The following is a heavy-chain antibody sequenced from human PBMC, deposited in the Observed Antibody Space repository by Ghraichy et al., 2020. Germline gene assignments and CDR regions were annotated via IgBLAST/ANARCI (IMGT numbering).Heavy chain of an antibody. Sequence: ASVKVSCKASGYTFTGYYMHWVRQAPGQGLEWMGWINPNSGGTNYAQKFQGRVTMTRDTSISTAYMELSRLRSDDTAVYYCARDHPVGVIAVAGSEWYYYGMDVWGQGTTVTVSS. V-gene: IGHV1-2*02. D-gene: IGHD6-19*01. CDR3: ARDHPVGVIAVAGSEWYYYGMDV. CDR2: INPNSGGT. CDR1: GYTFTGYY. J-gene: IGHJ6*02.